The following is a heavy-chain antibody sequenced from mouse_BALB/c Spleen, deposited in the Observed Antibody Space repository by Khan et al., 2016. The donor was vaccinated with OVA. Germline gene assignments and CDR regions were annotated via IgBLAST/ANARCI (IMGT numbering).Heavy chain of an antibody. Sequence: EVQLVETGPGLVKPSQSLSLTCTVTGYSITSDYAWNWIRHFPGNKLEWMGYISSSGIASSNPSLKSRISITRDPSKNQFFLQLKSVTTVDTATYYCARSLYYSYGYGLDYWGRGTSVTVSS. J-gene: IGHJ4*01. CDR2: ISSSGIA. CDR1: GYSITSDYA. CDR3: ARSLYYSYGYGLDY. D-gene: IGHD2-12*01. V-gene: IGHV3-2*02.